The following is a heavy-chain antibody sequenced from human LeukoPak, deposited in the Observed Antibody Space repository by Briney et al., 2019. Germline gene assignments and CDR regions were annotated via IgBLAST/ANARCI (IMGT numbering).Heavy chain of an antibody. V-gene: IGHV4-59*01. Sequence: LETLSLTCTVSGDSISGYYWSWIRQPPGKGLEWIGYIYYSGNTNYNPSLRSRVTISVDTSKNQFSLRLSSVTAADTAVYYCARNGRYCSGGTCRHYNWFDPWGQGTLVTVSS. CDR1: GDSISGYY. CDR3: ARNGRYCSGGTCRHYNWFDP. J-gene: IGHJ5*02. CDR2: IYYSGNT. D-gene: IGHD2-15*01.